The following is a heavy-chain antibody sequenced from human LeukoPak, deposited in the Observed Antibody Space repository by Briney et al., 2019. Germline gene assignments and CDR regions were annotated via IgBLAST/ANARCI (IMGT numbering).Heavy chain of an antibody. J-gene: IGHJ4*02. CDR2: IKQDGSEK. D-gene: IGHD6-13*01. CDR3: ARDRAAGYSSSWFQGDYFDY. Sequence: GGSLRLSCAASGFTFSSYWMSWVRQAPGKGLEWVANIKQDGSEKYYVDSVKGRFTISRDNAKNSLYLQMNSLRAEDTAVYYCARDRAAGYSSSWFQGDYFDYWGQGTLVTVSS. V-gene: IGHV3-7*01. CDR1: GFTFSSYW.